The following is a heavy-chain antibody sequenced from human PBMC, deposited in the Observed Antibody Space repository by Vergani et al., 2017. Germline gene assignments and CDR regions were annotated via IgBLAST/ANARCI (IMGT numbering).Heavy chain of an antibody. CDR1: GFTFSSYS. V-gene: IGHV3-48*01. CDR3: ARDVPTYYYYDGMDV. CDR2: ISSSSSTI. D-gene: IGHD3-10*02. J-gene: IGHJ6*02. Sequence: EVQLVESGGGLVQPGGSLRLSCAASGFTFSSYSMNWVRQAPGKGLEWVSYISSSSSTIYYADSVKGRFTISRDNAKNSLYLQMNSLRAVDTAVYYCARDVPTYYYYDGMDVWGQGTTVTVSS.